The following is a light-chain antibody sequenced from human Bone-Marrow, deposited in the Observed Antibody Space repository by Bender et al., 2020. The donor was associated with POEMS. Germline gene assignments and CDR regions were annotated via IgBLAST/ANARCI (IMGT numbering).Light chain of an antibody. J-gene: IGLJ2*01. V-gene: IGLV2-8*01. CDR2: EVD. CDR3: CSYAGSNDVI. Sequence: QSALTQPPSASGSPGQSVTISCTGTSSDVGGYNFVSWYQHHPGKAPKLLISEVDKRPLGVPDRFSGSKSGNTASLTVSGLQADDEADYYCCSYAGSNDVIFGGGTKLTVL. CDR1: SSDVGGYNF.